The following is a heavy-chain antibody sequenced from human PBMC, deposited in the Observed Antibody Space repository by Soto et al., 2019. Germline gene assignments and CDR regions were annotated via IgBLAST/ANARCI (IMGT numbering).Heavy chain of an antibody. CDR1: GYSFAGYW. V-gene: IGHV5-10-1*01. J-gene: IGHJ4*02. D-gene: IGHD3-22*01. CDR3: ARQIYDSDTGPNFQYYFDS. CDR2: IDPSDSQT. Sequence: PGESLKISCKGSGYSFAGYWITWVRQKPGKGLEWMGRIDPSDSQTYYSPSFRGHVTISATKSITTVFLQWSSLRASDTTMYYCARQIYDSDTGPNFQYYFDSWGQGTPVTVSS.